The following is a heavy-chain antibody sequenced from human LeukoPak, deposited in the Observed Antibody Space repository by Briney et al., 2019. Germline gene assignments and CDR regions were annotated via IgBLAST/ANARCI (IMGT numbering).Heavy chain of an antibody. J-gene: IGHJ4*02. Sequence: GGSLRLSCAASGFTFSGSAMHWVRQAPGKGLEWVGRIRSKANSYATAYAASVKGRFTISRDDSKNTAYLQMNSLKTEDTAVYYCTRHVIAAAGNFDYWGQGTLVTVSS. CDR1: GFTFSGSA. D-gene: IGHD6-13*01. V-gene: IGHV3-73*01. CDR2: IRSKANSYAT. CDR3: TRHVIAAAGNFDY.